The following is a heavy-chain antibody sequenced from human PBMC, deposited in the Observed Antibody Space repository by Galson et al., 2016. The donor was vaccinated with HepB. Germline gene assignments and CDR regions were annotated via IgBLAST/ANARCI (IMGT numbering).Heavy chain of an antibody. J-gene: IGHJ4*02. CDR2: IWYDGSEK. Sequence: SLRLSCAASGFTFSDYGLHWVRQAPGKGLEWVAFIWYDGSEKYYADSVRGRFTISRDNSKNTLLLQMKGLRAEDTAVYYCAREMAGIDYWGQGTLVSVSS. CDR1: GFTFSDYG. V-gene: IGHV3-33*01. CDR3: AREMAGIDY. D-gene: IGHD6-19*01.